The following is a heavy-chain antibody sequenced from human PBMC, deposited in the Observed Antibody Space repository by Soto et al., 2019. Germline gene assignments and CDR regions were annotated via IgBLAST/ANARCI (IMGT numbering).Heavy chain of an antibody. CDR1: GVSFSGSC. CDR2: INHSGNT. V-gene: IGHV4-34*01. CDR3: ARDTSILTGYTDAFDI. Sequence: PSETLSLTCAVYGVSFSGSCWSWIRQPPGKGLEWIGEINHSGNTNYNPSLKSRVTISVDTSKNQFSLKLNSVTAADTAVYYCARDTSILTGYTDAFDIWGQGTMVTVS. D-gene: IGHD3-9*01. J-gene: IGHJ3*02.